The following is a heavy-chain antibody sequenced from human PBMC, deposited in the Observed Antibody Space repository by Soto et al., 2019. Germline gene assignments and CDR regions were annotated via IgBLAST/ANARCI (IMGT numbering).Heavy chain of an antibody. CDR3: VRPYYSSSWFPFDR. V-gene: IGHV3-11*01. D-gene: IGHD6-13*01. CDR1: GFDFGDYY. CDR2: IDSGDGTT. J-gene: IGHJ4*02. Sequence: XESLVLSCTGSGFDFGDYYMSWIRQAPGKGLEWVSYIDSGDGTTYYTDSVKGRFTISRDNAKKTVYLQMSSLRVEDTALYYCVRPYYSSSWFPFDRWGQGTLVTVSS.